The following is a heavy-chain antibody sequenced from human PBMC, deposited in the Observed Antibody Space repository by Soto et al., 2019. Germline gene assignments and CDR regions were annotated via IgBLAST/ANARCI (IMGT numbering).Heavy chain of an antibody. V-gene: IGHV3-30*18. CDR2: MSYDGKTK. J-gene: IGHJ6*02. CDR3: AKDPGGGDSWGRYYDMDV. CDR1: GFTLSSYG. Sequence: QVQLVESGGGVVQPGRPLRLSCAASGFTLSSYGMHWVRQAPGKGLEWVAVMSYDGKTKYYADSLKGRFTISRDNSKNTLLLQMNRLRAEDTAVYYCAKDPGGGDSWGRYYDMDVWGQGTTVTVSS. D-gene: IGHD3-16*01.